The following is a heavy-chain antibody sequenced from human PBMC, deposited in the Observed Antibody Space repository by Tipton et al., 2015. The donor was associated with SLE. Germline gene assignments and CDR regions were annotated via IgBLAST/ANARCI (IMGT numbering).Heavy chain of an antibody. V-gene: IGHV4-61*02. CDR3: ARALGRSYFDY. CDR2: IYTSGST. D-gene: IGHD7-27*01. J-gene: IGHJ4*02. Sequence: TLSLTCTVSGGSISSGSYYWSWIRQPAGKGLEWIGRIYTSGSTNYNPSLKSRVTISVDTSKNQFSLKLSSVTAADTAVYYCARALGRSYFDYRGQGTLVTVSS. CDR1: GGSISSGSYY.